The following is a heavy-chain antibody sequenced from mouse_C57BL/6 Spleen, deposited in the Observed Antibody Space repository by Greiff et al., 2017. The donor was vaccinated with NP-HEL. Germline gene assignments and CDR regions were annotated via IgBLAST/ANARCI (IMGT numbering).Heavy chain of an antibody. V-gene: IGHV3-1*01. CDR2: ISYSGST. CDR1: GYSITSGYD. J-gene: IGHJ4*01. CDR3: ARGGGNYVWAMDY. Sequence: EVQLQQSGPGMVKPSQSLSLTCTVTGYSITSGYDWHWIRHFPGNKLEWMGYISYSGSTNYNPSLKSRISITHDTSKNHFFLKLNSVTTEDTATYYCARGGGNYVWAMDYWGQGTSVTVSS. D-gene: IGHD2-1*01.